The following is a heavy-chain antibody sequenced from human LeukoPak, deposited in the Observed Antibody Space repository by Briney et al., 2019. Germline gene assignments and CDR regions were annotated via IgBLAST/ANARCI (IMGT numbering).Heavy chain of an antibody. CDR1: GGSISSFY. Sequence: PSETLSLTCTVSGGSISSFYWSWIRQSPGKGLEWIGYIPYTGNTNYNPSLKSRVTISVDKSKNQFSLKLSSVTAADTAVYYCARGKDLYSSGWYDTDYWGQGTLVTVSS. CDR3: ARGKDLYSSGWYDTDY. CDR2: IPYTGNT. V-gene: IGHV4-59*12. J-gene: IGHJ4*02. D-gene: IGHD6-19*01.